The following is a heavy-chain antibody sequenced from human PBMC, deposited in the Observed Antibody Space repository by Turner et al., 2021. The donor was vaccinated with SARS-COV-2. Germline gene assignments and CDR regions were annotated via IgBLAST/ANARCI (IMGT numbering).Heavy chain of an antibody. V-gene: IGHV1-18*01. CDR3: ARDRLEAGTDYFDY. Sequence: QVQLVQSGAEVKKPGASVKVSCKASGYTFTSYGISWVRQASGQGLEWMGWISAYNGNTNDAQKLQGRVTMTRDTSTSTAYMELRSLISDDTAVYYCARDRLEAGTDYFDYWGQGTLVTVSS. CDR2: ISAYNGNT. J-gene: IGHJ4*02. D-gene: IGHD6-19*01. CDR1: GYTFTSYG.